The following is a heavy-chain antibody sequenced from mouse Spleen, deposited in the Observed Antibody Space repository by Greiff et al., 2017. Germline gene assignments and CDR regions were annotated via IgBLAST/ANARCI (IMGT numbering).Heavy chain of an antibody. CDR3: ARSTYYGNYDWYFDV. J-gene: IGHJ1*01. CDR2: IYPRSGNT. Sequence: VMLVESGAELARPGASVKLSCKASGYTFTSYGISWVKQRTGQGLEWIGEIYPRSGNTYYNEKFKGKATLTADKSSSTAYMELRSLTSEDSAVYFCARSTYYGNYDWYFDVWGAGTTVTVSS. CDR1: GYTFTSYG. V-gene: IGHV1-81*01. D-gene: IGHD2-10*01.